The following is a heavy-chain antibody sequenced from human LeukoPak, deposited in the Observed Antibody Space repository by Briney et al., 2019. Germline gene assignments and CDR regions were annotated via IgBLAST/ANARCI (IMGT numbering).Heavy chain of an antibody. CDR3: AKASTVTTPDFDY. J-gene: IGHJ4*02. V-gene: IGHV3-30*18. Sequence: TGGSLRLSCAASGFTFSSYGMHWVRQAPGKGLEWVAVISYDGSNKYYADSVKGRFTISRDNSKNTLYLQMNSLRAEDTAAYYCAKASTVTTPDFDYWGQGTLATVSS. CDR1: GFTFSSYG. D-gene: IGHD4-17*01. CDR2: ISYDGSNK.